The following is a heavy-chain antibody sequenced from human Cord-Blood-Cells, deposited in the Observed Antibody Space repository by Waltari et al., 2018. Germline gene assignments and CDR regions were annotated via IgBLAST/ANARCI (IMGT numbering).Heavy chain of an antibody. CDR3: ARVRVLGRYDAFDI. V-gene: IGHV1-2*02. Sequence: QVQLVQSGAEVKKPGASVKVSCKASGYTFTGYYMHWVRQAPGQGLEWMGWINPNSGGTNSAQKFQGRVTMTRDTSISTAYMELSRLRSDDTAVYYWARVRVLGRYDAFDIWGQGTMVTVSS. J-gene: IGHJ3*02. CDR2: INPNSGGT. CDR1: GYTFTGYY. D-gene: IGHD7-27*01.